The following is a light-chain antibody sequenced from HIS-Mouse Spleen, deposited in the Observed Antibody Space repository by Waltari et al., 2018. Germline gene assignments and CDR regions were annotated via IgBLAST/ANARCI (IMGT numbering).Light chain of an antibody. CDR1: QGISSY. V-gene: IGKV1-9*01. J-gene: IGKJ1*01. CDR2: AAS. Sequence: DIQLTQSPSFLSASVGDRVTITCRASQGISSYLAWYQQKPGKAPKLLIYAASTSQSGVPSRFSGSGSGTEFTLTISSLQPEDFATYYCQQLNSYPPTFGQGTKVEIK. CDR3: QQLNSYPPT.